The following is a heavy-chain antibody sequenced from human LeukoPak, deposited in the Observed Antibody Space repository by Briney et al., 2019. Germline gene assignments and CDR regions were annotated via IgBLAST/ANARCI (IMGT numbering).Heavy chain of an antibody. D-gene: IGHD3-22*01. J-gene: IGHJ4*02. CDR3: ARVRVPYYYDSSGYYPDFDY. V-gene: IGHV3-30*02. Sequence: GGSLRLSCAASGFTFNNYGMHWVRQAPGKGLEWLAFIRYDGSNTYYADSVKGRFTVSRDDSKNTLYLQMNSLRSEDTAVYYCARVRVPYYYDSSGYYPDFDYWGQGTLVTVSS. CDR2: IRYDGSNT. CDR1: GFTFNNYG.